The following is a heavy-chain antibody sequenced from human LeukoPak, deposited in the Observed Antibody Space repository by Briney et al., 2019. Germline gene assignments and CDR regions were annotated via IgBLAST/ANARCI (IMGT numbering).Heavy chain of an antibody. CDR1: GFTFSSYE. J-gene: IGHJ6*03. D-gene: IGHD1-7*01. Sequence: GGSLRLSCAASGFTFSSYEMSWVRQAPGKGLEWVSYISSSGSTIYYADSVKGRFTISRDNAKNSLYLQMNSLRAEDTAVYYCARVTGTTSYYYYMDVWGKGTTVTVSS. CDR2: ISSSGSTI. V-gene: IGHV3-48*03. CDR3: ARVTGTTSYYYYMDV.